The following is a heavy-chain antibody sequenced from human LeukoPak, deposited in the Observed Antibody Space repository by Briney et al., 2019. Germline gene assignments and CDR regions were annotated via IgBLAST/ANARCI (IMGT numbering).Heavy chain of an antibody. Sequence: GGSLRLSRTASGFTFSSDGMHWVRQAPGKGLEWVAFIRDDGSNKYYADSVKGRFTISRDKSKNTLYFQMNRLRVDDTAVYFCAKGGLGIGSWFDPWGQGTLVTVSS. J-gene: IGHJ5*02. CDR1: GFTFSSDG. V-gene: IGHV3-30*02. D-gene: IGHD3/OR15-3a*01. CDR3: AKGGLGIGSWFDP. CDR2: IRDDGSNK.